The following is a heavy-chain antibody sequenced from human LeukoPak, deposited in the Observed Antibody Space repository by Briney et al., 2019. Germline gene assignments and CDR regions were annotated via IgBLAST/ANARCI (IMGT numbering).Heavy chain of an antibody. CDR2: MNPNSGNT. CDR3: ASSSIYYYYMDV. Sequence: ASVKVSCKASGGTFSSYAINWVRQATGQGLEWMGWMNPNSGNTGYAQKFQGRVTIIRNTSISTAYMELSSLRSEDTAVYYCASSSIYYYYMDVWGKGTTVTVSS. J-gene: IGHJ6*03. D-gene: IGHD3-3*02. V-gene: IGHV1-8*03. CDR1: GGTFSSYA.